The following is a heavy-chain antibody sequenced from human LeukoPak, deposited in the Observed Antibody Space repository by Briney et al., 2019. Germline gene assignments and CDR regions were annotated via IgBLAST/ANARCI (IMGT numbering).Heavy chain of an antibody. D-gene: IGHD3-10*01. CDR2: ISTSSSYI. CDR1: GFTFSSYG. Sequence: GGSLRLSCAASGFTFSSYGVNWVRQAPGKGLEWVSSISTSSSYIYYADSVKGRFTISRDNAKNSLYLQMNSLRAEDTAVYYCARDGYGSGSYQYYFDYWGQGTLVTVSS. CDR3: ARDGYGSGSYQYYFDY. J-gene: IGHJ4*02. V-gene: IGHV3-21*01.